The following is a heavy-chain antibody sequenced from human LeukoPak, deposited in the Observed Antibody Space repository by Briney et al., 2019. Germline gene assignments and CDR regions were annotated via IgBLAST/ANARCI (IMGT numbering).Heavy chain of an antibody. CDR2: MSGRGFPI. D-gene: IGHD2-21*01. V-gene: IGHV3-11*01. Sequence: GGSLRLSCAASGFTFSDFYMSWIRQAPGKGLEWIAYMSGRGFPIYYADSVKGRFTISRDNAKNSLYLQMNNLRAEDTAVYYCVRVGIVSAGPLDDWGQGTLVTVSS. CDR1: GFTFSDFY. J-gene: IGHJ4*02. CDR3: VRVGIVSAGPLDD.